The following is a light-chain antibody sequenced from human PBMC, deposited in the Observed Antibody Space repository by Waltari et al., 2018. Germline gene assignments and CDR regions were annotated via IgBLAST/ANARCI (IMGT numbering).Light chain of an antibody. J-gene: IGKJ5*01. CDR3: MEALQSVT. CDR2: LGS. Sequence: IVMTQSPLSLPVTPGEPASISCRSSQSLLHSNGYNYLDWYLQKPGQSPQILIYLGSNRASGVPDRFSGSGSGTDVTLKISRVEAEDAGVYYCMEALQSVTFGQGTRLEIK. CDR1: QSLLHSNGYNY. V-gene: IGKV2-28*01.